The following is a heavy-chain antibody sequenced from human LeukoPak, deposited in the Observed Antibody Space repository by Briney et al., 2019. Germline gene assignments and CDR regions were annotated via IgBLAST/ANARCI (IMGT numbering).Heavy chain of an antibody. CDR3: ARAGYYDSSRAPSYAFDI. CDR1: GGSISNYY. Sequence: SETLSLTCTVSGGSISNYYWSWIRQPAGKGLEWIGRIYTSGSTNYNPSLKSRVTISVDTSKIQFSLKLSSVTAADTAVYYCARAGYYDSSRAPSYAFDIWGQGTMVTVSS. V-gene: IGHV4-4*07. J-gene: IGHJ3*02. D-gene: IGHD3-22*01. CDR2: IYTSGST.